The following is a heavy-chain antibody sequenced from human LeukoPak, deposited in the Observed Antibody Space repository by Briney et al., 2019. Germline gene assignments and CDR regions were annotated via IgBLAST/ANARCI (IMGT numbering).Heavy chain of an antibody. CDR3: ARVARYYYFDY. J-gene: IGHJ4*02. V-gene: IGHV4-34*01. CDR2: INHSGST. CDR1: GGSFSGYY. Sequence: SETLSLTCAVYGGSFSGYYWSWIRRPPGKGLEWIGEINHSGSTNYNPSLKSRVTISVDTSKNQFSLKLSSVTAADTAVYYCARVARYYYFDYWGQGTLVTVSS. D-gene: IGHD3-10*01.